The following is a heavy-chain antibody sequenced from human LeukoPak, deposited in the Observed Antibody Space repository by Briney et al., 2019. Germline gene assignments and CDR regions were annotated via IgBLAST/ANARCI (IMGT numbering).Heavy chain of an antibody. Sequence: GESLKISCKGSGYRFSSYWIGWVRQMPGKGLEWMGIIYPGDSDTRYSPSFQGQVTISADKSISTAYLQWSSLKASDSAMYYCARREVTTTPFDSWGQGTLVTVSS. CDR2: IYPGDSDT. CDR3: ARREVTTTPFDS. CDR1: GYRFSSYW. D-gene: IGHD4-17*01. V-gene: IGHV5-51*01. J-gene: IGHJ4*02.